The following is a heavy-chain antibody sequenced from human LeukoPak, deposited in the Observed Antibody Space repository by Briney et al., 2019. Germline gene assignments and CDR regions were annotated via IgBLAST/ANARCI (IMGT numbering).Heavy chain of an antibody. CDR2: ISGSGGST. Sequence: GALRLSCVASGFTFSSYSMNWVRQAPGKGLEWVSAISGSGGSTYYADSVKGRFTISRDNSKNTLYLQMNSLRAADTAVYYCAKDLEAHYYGMDVWGQGTTVTVSS. V-gene: IGHV3-23*01. J-gene: IGHJ6*02. CDR1: GFTFSSYS. CDR3: AKDLEAHYYGMDV.